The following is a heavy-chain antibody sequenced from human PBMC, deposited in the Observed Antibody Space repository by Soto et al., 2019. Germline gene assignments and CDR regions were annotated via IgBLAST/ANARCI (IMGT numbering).Heavy chain of an antibody. D-gene: IGHD3-22*01. V-gene: IGHV1-69*01. CDR1: GGTFSSYA. CDR2: IIPIFGTA. J-gene: IGHJ1*01. CDR3: ARSYYYDSSGYHEYFQH. Sequence: QVQLVQSGAEVKKPGSSVKVSCKASGGTFSSYAISWVRQAPGQGLEWMGGIIPIFGTANYAQKFQGRVTMTADESTSTAYMELSSLRSEDTAVYYCARSYYYDSSGYHEYFQHWGQGTLVTVSS.